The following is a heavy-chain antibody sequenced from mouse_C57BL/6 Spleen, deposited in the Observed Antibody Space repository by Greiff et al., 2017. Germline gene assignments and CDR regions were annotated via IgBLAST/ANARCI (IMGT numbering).Heavy chain of an antibody. J-gene: IGHJ4*01. CDR2: IDPETGGT. CDR3: TIVVGGYYYAMDY. D-gene: IGHD1-1*01. V-gene: IGHV1-15*01. CDR1: GFTFTDYE. Sequence: LQESGAELVRPGASVTLSCKASGFTFTDYEMHWVKQTPVHGLEWIGAIDPETGGTAYDQKFKGKAILTADKSSSTAYMELRSLTSEDSAVYYCTIVVGGYYYAMDYWGQGTSVTVSS.